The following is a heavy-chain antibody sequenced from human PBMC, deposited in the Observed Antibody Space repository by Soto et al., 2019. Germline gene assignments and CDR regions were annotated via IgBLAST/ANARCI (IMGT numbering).Heavy chain of an antibody. V-gene: IGHV1-69*06. D-gene: IGHD6-13*01. J-gene: IGHJ5*01. CDR2: IIPVFGTP. CDR3: AGGGELSTSWYGGDGLDS. CDR1: GDSFSSHA. Sequence: SVNVSRKDSGDSFSSHAITWVRQAPGQGFEWMGGIIPVFGTPSYAQKFQGRVTISADKSTNTSYLELRSLRSEDTAVYYCAGGGELSTSWYGGDGLDSWG.